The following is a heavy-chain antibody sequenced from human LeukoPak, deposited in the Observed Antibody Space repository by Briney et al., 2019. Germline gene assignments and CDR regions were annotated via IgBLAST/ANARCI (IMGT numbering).Heavy chain of an antibody. V-gene: IGHV4-34*01. Sequence: PSETLSLTCAVYGGSFSGYYWSWIRRPPGKGLEWIGEINHSGSTNYNPSLKSRVTISVDTSKNQFSLKLSSVTAADTAVYYCARGFAHRDYWGQGTLVTVSS. CDR1: GGSFSGYY. CDR2: INHSGST. J-gene: IGHJ4*02. CDR3: ARGFAHRDY.